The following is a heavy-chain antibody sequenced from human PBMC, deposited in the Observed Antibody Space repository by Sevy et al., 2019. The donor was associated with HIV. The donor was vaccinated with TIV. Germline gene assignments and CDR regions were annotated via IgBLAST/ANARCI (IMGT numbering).Heavy chain of an antibody. J-gene: IGHJ4*02. Sequence: GGSLRLSCAASGFTFDDYAMHWVRQAPGKGLEWVSGISWNSGNKGYADSVKGRFTISRDNAKNSLYLQMNSLRAEDTALYYCAKDIYDSSGPLDYWGQGTLATVSS. CDR1: GFTFDDYA. V-gene: IGHV3-9*01. D-gene: IGHD3-22*01. CDR3: AKDIYDSSGPLDY. CDR2: ISWNSGNK.